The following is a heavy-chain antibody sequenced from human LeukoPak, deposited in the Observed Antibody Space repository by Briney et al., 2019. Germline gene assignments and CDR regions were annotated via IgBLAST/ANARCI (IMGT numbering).Heavy chain of an antibody. CDR3: AREMHVLLWFGESTNWFGP. J-gene: IGHJ5*02. CDR2: IYTSGST. V-gene: IGHV4-61*02. D-gene: IGHD3-10*01. CDR1: GGSLCSGIYY. Sequence: SETPSHTRTVSGGSLCSGIYYSGSTRHPAGKGLEWIGRIYTSGSTTYNPSLKTRATIPEDTPKNHFSLRLSSVTAADTAVYYCAREMHVLLWFGESTNWFGPSGEGTLVTVSS.